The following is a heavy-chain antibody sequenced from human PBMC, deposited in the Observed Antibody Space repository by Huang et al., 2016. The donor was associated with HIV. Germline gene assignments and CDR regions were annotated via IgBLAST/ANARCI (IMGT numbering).Heavy chain of an antibody. V-gene: IGHV4-30-2*01. J-gene: IGHJ3*02. CDR1: GGSIISSGYS. CDR3: ARDLYSSGWHAFDT. Sequence: QLQLQESGSRLVRPSETLSLTCAVSGGSIISSGYSWSWIRQPPGKGLEWIGYIYHSGTASYNPSLKSRVTMSVDTSKDRCSLKLTSVTAADTAVYYCARDLYSSGWHAFDTWGQGTMVTVSS. CDR2: IYHSGTA. D-gene: IGHD6-19*01.